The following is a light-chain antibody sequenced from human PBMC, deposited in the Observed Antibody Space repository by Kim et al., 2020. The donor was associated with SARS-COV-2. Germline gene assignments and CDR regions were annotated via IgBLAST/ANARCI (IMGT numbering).Light chain of an antibody. CDR2: YDS. CDR3: QVWDTDTDDYV. Sequence: APGQTARITCEWKNIGGHSVHWYQQKPGQAPVLVIYYDSDRPSGIAERFSGSKAATTATLTISRVEAGDEADYYCQVWDTDTDDYVFGTGTKVTVL. V-gene: IGLV3-21*01. J-gene: IGLJ1*01. CDR1: NIGGHS.